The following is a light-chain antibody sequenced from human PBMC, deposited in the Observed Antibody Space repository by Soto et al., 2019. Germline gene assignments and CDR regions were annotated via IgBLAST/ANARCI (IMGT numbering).Light chain of an antibody. CDR1: QSVSSSY. Sequence: EIVLTQSPGTLSLSPGERATLSCRASQSVSSSYLAWYQQKPGQAPRLLIYGASSRATGIPDRFSGSGSVTDFTLTISRLEPEDFAVYYCQQYGSPPPAITFGQGTRLEIK. J-gene: IGKJ5*01. CDR3: QQYGSPPPAIT. V-gene: IGKV3-20*01. CDR2: GAS.